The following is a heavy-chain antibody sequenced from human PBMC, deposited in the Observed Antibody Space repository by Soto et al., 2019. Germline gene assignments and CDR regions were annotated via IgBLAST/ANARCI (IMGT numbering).Heavy chain of an antibody. J-gene: IGHJ6*02. D-gene: IGHD3-10*01. CDR3: ARGVGFGYYYYHMDL. V-gene: IGHV4-61*01. CDR1: GDSVTSVSNY. Sequence: SETLSLTCTVSGDSVTSVSNYWSWIRQPPGKGLEWIGYIYYSGSADYNPSLGSRVTISIDRSKNQFSLKLTSVTAADTAVYYCARGVGFGYYYYHMDLWGQGTTVTVSS. CDR2: IYYSGSA.